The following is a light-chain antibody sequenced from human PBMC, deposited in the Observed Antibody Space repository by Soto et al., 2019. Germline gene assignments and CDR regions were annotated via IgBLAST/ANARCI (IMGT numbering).Light chain of an antibody. J-gene: IGKJ2*01. CDR3: QQYGSSSYT. CDR1: QSVSSSY. Sequence: EIVLTQSPGTLSLSPGERATLSCRASQSVSSSYLAWYQQKPGQAPRLLIYDASSSATGIPDRFSGSGSGTDFTLTISRLEPEDFAVYSCQQYGSSSYTVGQGTKLEIK. CDR2: DAS. V-gene: IGKV3-20*01.